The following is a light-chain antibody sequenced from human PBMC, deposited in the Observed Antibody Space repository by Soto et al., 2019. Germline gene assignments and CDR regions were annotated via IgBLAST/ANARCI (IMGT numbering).Light chain of an antibody. V-gene: IGLV2-11*01. CDR2: DVS. CDR3: CSFAGSHSVV. CDR1: SSDVGGYKY. J-gene: IGLJ3*02. Sequence: QSALTKPRSVSVSPGQPVTISCTGTSSDVGGYKYVSWYQRHPGEAPKLLIYDVSERPSGVPDRFSGSKSGNTASLTISGLQAEDEADYFCCSFAGSHSVVFGGGTKVTVL.